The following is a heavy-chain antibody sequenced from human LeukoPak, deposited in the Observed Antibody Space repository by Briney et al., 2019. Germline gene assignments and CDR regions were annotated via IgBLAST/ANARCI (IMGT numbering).Heavy chain of an antibody. D-gene: IGHD5-24*01. CDR2: IYYSGST. V-gene: IGHV4-59*01. Sequence: PSETLSLTCTVSGGSISSYYWSWIRQPPGKGLEWIGYIYYSGSTNYNPSLKSRVTISVDTSKNQFSLKLSSVTAADTAVYYCARGAKRWLHYSINWFDPWGQGTLVTVSS. J-gene: IGHJ5*02. CDR1: GGSISSYY. CDR3: ARGAKRWLHYSINWFDP.